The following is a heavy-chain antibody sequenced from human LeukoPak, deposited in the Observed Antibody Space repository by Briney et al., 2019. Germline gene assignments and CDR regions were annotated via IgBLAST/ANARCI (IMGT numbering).Heavy chain of an antibody. CDR1: GGSISSSSYY. V-gene: IGHV4-39*07. J-gene: IGHJ4*02. Sequence: SETLSLTCTVSGGSISSSSYYWSWIRQPPGKGLEWIGEINHSGSTNYNPSLKSRVTISVDTSKNQFSLKLSSVTAADTAVYYCAREFRGGWYEKFDYWGQGTLVTVSS. CDR2: INHSGST. CDR3: AREFRGGWYEKFDY. D-gene: IGHD6-19*01.